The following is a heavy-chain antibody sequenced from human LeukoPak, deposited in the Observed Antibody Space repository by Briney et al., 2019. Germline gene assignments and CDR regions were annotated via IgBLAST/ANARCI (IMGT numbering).Heavy chain of an antibody. D-gene: IGHD5/OR15-5a*01. Sequence: ASVKVSCKASGYTFTNYGITWLRQAPGQGLEWMGWVSAKTGDTNYAQKFQGRVTMTTDTPTSTVYMELRSLRSDDTAVFYCARILASIIDYWGQGTLVTVSS. CDR2: VSAKTGDT. CDR1: GYTFTNYG. CDR3: ARILASIIDY. J-gene: IGHJ4*02. V-gene: IGHV1-18*01.